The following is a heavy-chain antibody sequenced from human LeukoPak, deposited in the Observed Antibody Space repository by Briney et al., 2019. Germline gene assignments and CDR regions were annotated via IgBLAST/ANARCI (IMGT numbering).Heavy chain of an antibody. D-gene: IGHD4-11*01. Sequence: GGSLRLSCAASGFTFSSYSMNWVRQAPGKGLEWVSSISSSSSYIYYADSVKGRFTISRDNAKNSLYLQMNSLRAEDTAVYYCVRDLTAVTSFDCWGQGTLVTVSS. V-gene: IGHV3-21*01. CDR2: ISSSSSYI. CDR1: GFTFSSYS. CDR3: VRDLTAVTSFDC. J-gene: IGHJ4*02.